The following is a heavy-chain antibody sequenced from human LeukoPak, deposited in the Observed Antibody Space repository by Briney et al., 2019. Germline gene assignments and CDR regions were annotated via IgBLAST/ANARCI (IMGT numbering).Heavy chain of an antibody. CDR1: GYTLTELS. D-gene: IGHD3-3*01. CDR2: FDPEDGET. Sequence: ASVKVSCKVSGYTLTELSMHWVRQAPGKGLEWMGGFDPEDGETIYAQKFQGRVTMTEDTPTDTAYMELSSLRSEDTAVYYCATDNPHYDFWSGSRNQYYMDVWGKGTTVTVSS. V-gene: IGHV1-24*01. CDR3: ATDNPHYDFWSGSRNQYYMDV. J-gene: IGHJ6*03.